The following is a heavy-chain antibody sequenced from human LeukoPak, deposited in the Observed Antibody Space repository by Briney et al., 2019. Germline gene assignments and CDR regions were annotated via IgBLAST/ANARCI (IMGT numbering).Heavy chain of an antibody. CDR1: GGSISSYY. Sequence: PSETLSLTCTVSGGSISSYYWSWIRQPPGKGLEWIGYIYYSGSTNYNPSLKSRVTISVDTSKNQFYLKLNSVTAADTAVYYCARGPVVGAPSEYWGQGALVTVSS. J-gene: IGHJ4*02. CDR3: ARGPVVGAPSEY. D-gene: IGHD1-26*01. V-gene: IGHV4-59*01. CDR2: IYYSGST.